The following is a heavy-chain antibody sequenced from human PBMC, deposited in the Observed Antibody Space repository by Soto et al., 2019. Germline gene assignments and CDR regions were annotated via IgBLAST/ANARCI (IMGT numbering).Heavy chain of an antibody. CDR3: ARDIYGYVDAFDL. J-gene: IGHJ3*01. CDR1: GYTSSSYH. V-gene: IGHV1-18*01. Sequence: GASVKVSCKASGYTSSSYHINWVRQAPGQGLEWMGWISGYSGNTKYAQKLQGRVTMTTDTSTNTGYMELRSLRSDDTAVYYCARDIYGYVDAFDLWGQGTMVTVSS. D-gene: IGHD5-18*01. CDR2: ISGYSGNT.